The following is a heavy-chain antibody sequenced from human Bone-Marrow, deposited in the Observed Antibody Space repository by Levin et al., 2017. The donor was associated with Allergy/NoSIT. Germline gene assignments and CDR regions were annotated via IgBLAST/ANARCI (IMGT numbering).Heavy chain of an antibody. CDR3: ARGLWFAENWFDP. J-gene: IGHJ5*02. D-gene: IGHD3-10*01. CDR2: IHYSGST. CDR1: GGSISSGDYY. Sequence: PSETLSLTCTVSGGSISSGDYYWTWIRQPPGKGLEWIGYIHYSGSTDYNPSLKSRVTLSVHASKNQFSLKLSSVTAADTAVYYCARGLWFAENWFDPWGQGTLVTVSS. V-gene: IGHV4-30-4*01.